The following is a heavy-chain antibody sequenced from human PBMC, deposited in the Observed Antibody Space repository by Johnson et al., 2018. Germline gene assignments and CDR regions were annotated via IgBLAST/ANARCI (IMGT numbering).Heavy chain of an antibody. CDR2: ISYDGSNK. J-gene: IGHJ3*02. CDR1: GFTFSSYG. CDR3: AKDYDTRIVGATLGAFDN. V-gene: IGHV3-30*18. Sequence: QVQLVQSGGGVVQPGRSLGLSCAASGFTFSSYGMHWVRQAPGKGLEWVAVISYDGSNKYYADSVQGRFTISRDNSKNTLYLQMNSLRAEDTAVYYCAKDYDTRIVGATLGAFDNWGQGTMVTVSS. D-gene: IGHD1-26*01.